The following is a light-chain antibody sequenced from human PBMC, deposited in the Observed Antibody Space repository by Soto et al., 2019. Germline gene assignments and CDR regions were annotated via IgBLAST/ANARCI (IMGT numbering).Light chain of an antibody. V-gene: IGKV3-15*01. CDR3: QQYKKWPRT. J-gene: IGKJ1*01. CDR1: QSVSSN. Sequence: ITMTQSPATLSVTTGERGTLSGRASQSVSSNLAWYQQKPGQAPRLLIYGASTRATGIPARFSGSGSGTDFTLTINSLQSEDFAVYYCQQYKKWPRTFGHGTKVDIK. CDR2: GAS.